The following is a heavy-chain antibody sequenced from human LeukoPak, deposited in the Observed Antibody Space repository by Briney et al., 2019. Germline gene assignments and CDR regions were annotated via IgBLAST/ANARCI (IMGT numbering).Heavy chain of an antibody. CDR2: ISHSGANT. J-gene: IGHJ4*02. CDR3: AKDTEASI. V-gene: IGHV3-23*01. CDR1: GFTFSDSA. D-gene: IGHD2-21*01. Sequence: GGSLRLSCAASGFTFSDSAMDWVRQAPGKGLEWVSLISHSGANTFYADSVKGRVSVTRDNSKNSMYLQMNSLGAEDTAAYYCAKDTEASIWGQGTLVAVSS.